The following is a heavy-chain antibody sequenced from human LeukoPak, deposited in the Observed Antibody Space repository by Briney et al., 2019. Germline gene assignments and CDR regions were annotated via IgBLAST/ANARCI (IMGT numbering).Heavy chain of an antibody. J-gene: IGHJ4*02. CDR3: AKEDRPLYYFDY. CDR2: IRYDGSNR. V-gene: IGHV3-30*02. Sequence: GGSLRLPCAASGFTFSSYGMHWVRQAPGKGLEWVAFIRYDGSNRYYADSVKGRFTISRDNSKNTLYLQMNSLRAEDTAVYYCAKEDRPLYYFDYWGQGTLVTVSS. CDR1: GFTFSSYG.